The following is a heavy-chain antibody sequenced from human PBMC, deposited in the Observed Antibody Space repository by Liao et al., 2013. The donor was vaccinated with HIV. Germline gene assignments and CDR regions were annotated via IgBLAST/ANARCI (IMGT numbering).Heavy chain of an antibody. CDR3: ARLQRWGLGYLDF. D-gene: IGHD2-21*01. CDR1: GGSISSYF. J-gene: IGHJ4*02. CDR2: ISGTGIT. Sequence: QVQLQESGPGLVKPSETLSLSCTVSGGSISSYFWSWIRQPAGRGLEWIGRISGTGITNYSPSLESRVTISVDTSKNKFSLKLTFVTAADTAVYYCARLQRWGLGYLDFWGQGALVTVSS. V-gene: IGHV4-4*07.